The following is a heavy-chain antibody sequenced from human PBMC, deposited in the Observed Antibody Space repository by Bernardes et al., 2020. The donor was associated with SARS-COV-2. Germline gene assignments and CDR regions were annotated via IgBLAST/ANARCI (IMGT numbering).Heavy chain of an antibody. CDR3: ARQFRGYMDG. V-gene: IGHV4-59*08. CDR1: GGSISSYY. CDR2: IYYSGST. J-gene: IGHJ6*03. Sequence: SETLSPTCTVSGGSISSYYWSWIRQPPGKGLEWIGSIYYSGSTNYNPSLKSRVTIPVDTSKNQFSLKLSSVTAADTAVYYCARQFRGYMDGWGKGTTVTVSS.